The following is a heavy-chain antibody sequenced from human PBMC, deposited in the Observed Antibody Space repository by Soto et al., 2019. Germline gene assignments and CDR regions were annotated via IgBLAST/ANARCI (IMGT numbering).Heavy chain of an antibody. J-gene: IGHJ4*02. D-gene: IGHD1-26*01. CDR3: SGGVGGAF. Sequence: EDQLVESGGGLVQPGGSLRLTCAVSGFSFRSDWMNWVRQAPGKGLEWVAHTNQDGSEKYYLDSVKGRFTIFRDNAKNSPYLQMNSRRDDEAAVYSSSGGVGGAFWGQGTLVTVSS. CDR2: TNQDGSEK. CDR1: GFSFRSDW. V-gene: IGHV3-7*04.